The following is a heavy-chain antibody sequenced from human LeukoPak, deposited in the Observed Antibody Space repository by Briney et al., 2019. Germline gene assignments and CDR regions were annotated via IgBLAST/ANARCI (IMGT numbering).Heavy chain of an antibody. D-gene: IGHD1-26*01. V-gene: IGHV3-21*01. CDR2: ISSSSSYI. CDR1: GFTFSSYS. CDR3: ARASGSYGGGFDY. J-gene: IGHJ4*02. Sequence: GGSLRLSCAASGFTFSSYSMNWVRQAPGKGLEWVSSISSSSSYIYYADSVKGRFTISRDNAKNSLYLQMNSLRAEDTAVYYCARASGSYGGGFDYWGQGTLVTVSS.